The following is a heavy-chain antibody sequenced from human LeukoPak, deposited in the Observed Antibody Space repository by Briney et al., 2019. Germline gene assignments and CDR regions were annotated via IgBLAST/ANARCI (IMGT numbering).Heavy chain of an antibody. CDR1: GGSFSGYY. V-gene: IGHV4-34*01. CDR2: INHSGST. CDR3: ARTRDY. J-gene: IGHJ4*02. Sequence: SETLSLTCAVYGGSFSGYYWSWIRQPPGKGLEWIGEINHSGSTNYNPSLKSRVTISVDASKNQFSLKLSSVTAADTAVYYCARTRDYWGQGTLVTVSS.